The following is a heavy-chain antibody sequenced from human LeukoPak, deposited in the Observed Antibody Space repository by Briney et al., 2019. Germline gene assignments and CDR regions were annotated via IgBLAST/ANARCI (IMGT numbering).Heavy chain of an antibody. J-gene: IGHJ4*02. CDR2: ISAYNGHT. CDR1: GYTFTSYD. CDR3: ARDYSGTYFDF. D-gene: IGHD1-26*01. V-gene: IGHV1-18*01. Sequence: ASVTVSCKASGYTFTSYDFSWVRQAPGQGLEWMGWISAYNGHTKFAQKLQDRVTMTTDTSMNTAYMELRSLRSDDTAVYYCARDYSGTYFDFWGQGTLVTVSS.